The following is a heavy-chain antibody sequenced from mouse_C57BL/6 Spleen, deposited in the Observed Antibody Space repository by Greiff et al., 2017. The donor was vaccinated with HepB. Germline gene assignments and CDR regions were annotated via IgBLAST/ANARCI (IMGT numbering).Heavy chain of an antibody. CDR1: GFTFSSYG. J-gene: IGHJ3*01. CDR3: GREFAY. CDR2: ISSGGSYT. Sequence: EVQLQQSGGDLVKPGGSLKLSCAASGFTFSSYGMSWVRQTPDKRLEWVATISSGGSYTYYPDSVKGRFTISRDNAKNTLYLQMSSLKSEDTAMYYCGREFAYWGQGTLVTVSA. V-gene: IGHV5-6*01.